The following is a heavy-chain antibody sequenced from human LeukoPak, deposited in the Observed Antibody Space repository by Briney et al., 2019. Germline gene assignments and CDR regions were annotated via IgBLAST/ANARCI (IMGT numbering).Heavy chain of an antibody. CDR2: IYYSGST. D-gene: IGHD3-22*01. J-gene: IGHJ4*02. CDR3: ARRARSSGYYFFGY. Sequence: PSETLSLTCTASGGSISSYYWSCIRQPPGTGLEWTAAIYYSGSTNYNPSLKSRDTISVDTSKNHFYLKLSSVTAADTAVYYCARRARSSGYYFFGYWGQGTLVTVSS. V-gene: IGHV4-59*01. CDR1: GGSISSYY.